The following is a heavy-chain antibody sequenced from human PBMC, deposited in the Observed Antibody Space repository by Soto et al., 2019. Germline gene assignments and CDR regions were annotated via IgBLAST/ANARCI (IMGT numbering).Heavy chain of an antibody. J-gene: IGHJ4*02. CDR2: ISPRGDNI. V-gene: IGHV3-23*01. D-gene: IGHD3-10*01. CDR1: GFSLANFP. CDR3: AKDSVTNNLRGPFDY. Sequence: GGSLRLSCVASGFSLANFPMNWVRQTPGKGLEWISYISPRGDNIYYAESVKGRFTISRDNSKNTLHLQMNSLRAEDTAVYYCAKDSVTNNLRGPFDYWGPGTLVTVSS.